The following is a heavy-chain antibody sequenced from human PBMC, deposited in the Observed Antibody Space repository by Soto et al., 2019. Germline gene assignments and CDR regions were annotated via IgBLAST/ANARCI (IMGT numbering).Heavy chain of an antibody. CDR2: ISYDGSNK. Sequence: GGSLRLSCAASGFTFSSYGMHWVRQAPGKGLEWVAVISYDGSNKYYADSVKGRFTISRDNSKNTLYLQMNNLRAEDTAVYYCAKDSLPFIMERGYYFDYWGQGTLVTVSS. CDR1: GFTFSSYG. D-gene: IGHD3-16*01. V-gene: IGHV3-30*18. J-gene: IGHJ4*02. CDR3: AKDSLPFIMERGYYFDY.